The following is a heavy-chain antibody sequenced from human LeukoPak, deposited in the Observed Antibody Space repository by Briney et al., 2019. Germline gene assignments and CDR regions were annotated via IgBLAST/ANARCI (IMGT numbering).Heavy chain of an antibody. CDR2: ITNSGDNT. CDR1: GFTFSSYA. Sequence: GGSLRLSCAASGFTFSSYAMSWVRQAPGKGLEWVSAITNSGDNTYYADSVKGRFTISRDNSKNTLCLQINSLRAEDTAIYYCAKDLDYDYVWGSYRPIFGFDYWGQGTLVTVSS. J-gene: IGHJ4*02. V-gene: IGHV3-23*01. CDR3: AKDLDYDYVWGSYRPIFGFDY. D-gene: IGHD3-16*02.